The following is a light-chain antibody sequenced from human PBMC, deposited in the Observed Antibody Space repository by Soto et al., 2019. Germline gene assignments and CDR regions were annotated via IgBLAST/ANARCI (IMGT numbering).Light chain of an antibody. J-gene: IGKJ2*01. CDR1: QSVTGDK. V-gene: IGKV3-20*01. Sequence: EIVLTQSPGPLSLSPGNSAALSCRASQSVTGDKVAWYQQRPGQAPRLLIYGRSTRATDIPARFRGSGSGTDDTLTINRLEPEDFALYYCQQYGNSPFTFGQGTKLEI. CDR3: QQYGNSPFT. CDR2: GRS.